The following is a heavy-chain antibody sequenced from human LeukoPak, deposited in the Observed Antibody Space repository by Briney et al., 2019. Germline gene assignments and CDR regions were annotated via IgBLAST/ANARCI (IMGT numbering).Heavy chain of an antibody. D-gene: IGHD6-13*01. CDR2: MTPNTGNT. V-gene: IGHV1-8*01. J-gene: IGHJ6*03. Sequence: GASVKVSCKASGYTFRTYDINWVRQGAGQGLEWMGWMTPNTGNTGYAQKFQGRVTMTRNTSISTAYMELSGLRSEDTAVYFCARGVRSFYSSNRGDYYFYMDVWGKGTTVSVSS. CDR1: GYTFRTYD. CDR3: ARGVRSFYSSNRGDYYFYMDV.